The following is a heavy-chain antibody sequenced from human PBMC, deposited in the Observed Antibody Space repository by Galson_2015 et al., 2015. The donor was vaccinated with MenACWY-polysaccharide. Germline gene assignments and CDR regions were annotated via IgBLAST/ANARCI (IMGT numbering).Heavy chain of an antibody. CDR2: AHYSGNT. J-gene: IGHJ4*02. CDR3: TRDNNNYGDY. Sequence: ETLSLTCTVSGGSISDTFWSWIRPPPGKGLEWIGYAHYSGNTNYSPSLKSRVTMSVDTSKNQFSLNLSSVTAADTAVYYCTRDNNNYGDYWGQGTLVTVSS. D-gene: IGHD4-11*01. CDR1: GGSISDTF. V-gene: IGHV4-59*01.